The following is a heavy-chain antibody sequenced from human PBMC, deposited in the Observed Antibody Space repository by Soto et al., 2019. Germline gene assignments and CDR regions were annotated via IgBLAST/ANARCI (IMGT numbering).Heavy chain of an antibody. CDR2: IIPIFDTA. CDR3: AGHSSGVPGYYYGMDV. CDR1: GGTFSSYA. V-gene: IGHV1-69*12. Sequence: QVQLVQSGAEVKKPGSSVKVSCKASGGTFSSYAISWVRQAPGQGLEWMGGIIPIFDTADYAQKFPGRVTITAAESTNTAYMDLSSLRSEDTAVYYCAGHSSGVPGYYYGMDVWGQGTTVTVSS. D-gene: IGHD3-22*01. J-gene: IGHJ6*02.